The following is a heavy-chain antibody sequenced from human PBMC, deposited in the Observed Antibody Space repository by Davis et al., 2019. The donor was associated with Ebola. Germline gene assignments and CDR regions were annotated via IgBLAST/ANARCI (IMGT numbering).Heavy chain of an antibody. J-gene: IGHJ6*02. D-gene: IGHD4-17*01. CDR3: AKGSLYGSRSITAGMDV. CDR2: ISGSGST. Sequence: PGESLKISCAASGFTFTSYSMTWVRQAPGKGLEWVSGISGSGSTYYADSVKGRFTFSRDNSKNTLYLQMNSLRAEDTAVYYCAKGSLYGSRSITAGMDVWGQGTTVTVSS. CDR1: GFTFTSYS. V-gene: IGHV3-23*01.